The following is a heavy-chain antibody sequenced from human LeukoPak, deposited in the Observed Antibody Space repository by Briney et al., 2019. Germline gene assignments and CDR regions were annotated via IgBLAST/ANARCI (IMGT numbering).Heavy chain of an antibody. CDR3: ARSGRGTYYYFDL. CDR1: GYTFTSYG. CDR2: ISTYNGNT. J-gene: IGHJ4*02. Sequence: ASVKVSCKASGYTFTSYGINWVRQAPGQGLEWMGWISTYNGNTNYAQKFQGRVSMTADTSTSTAYMELRSLRSDDTAVYYCARSGRGTYYYFDLWGQGTLVTVSS. D-gene: IGHD1-26*01. V-gene: IGHV1-18*01.